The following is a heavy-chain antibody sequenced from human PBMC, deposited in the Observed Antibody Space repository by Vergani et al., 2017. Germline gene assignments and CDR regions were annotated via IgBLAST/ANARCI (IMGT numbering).Heavy chain of an antibody. D-gene: IGHD3-10*01. CDR3: ARGWDTMVRGVI. J-gene: IGHJ4*02. V-gene: IGHV4-59*01. CDR1: GGSISSYY. CDR2: IYYSGST. Sequence: QVQLQESGPGLVKPSETLSLTCTVSGGSISSYYWSWIRQPPGKGLEWIGYIYYSGSTNYNPSLKSRVPISVDPSKNQFSLKLSSVTAADTAVYYCARGWDTMVRGVIWGQGTLVTVSS.